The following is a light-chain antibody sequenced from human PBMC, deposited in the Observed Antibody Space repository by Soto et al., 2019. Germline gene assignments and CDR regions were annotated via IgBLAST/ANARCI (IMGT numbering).Light chain of an antibody. Sequence: IQMTQSPSSLSASVGDRVTITCRASQDIRKDLSWYQQKPGKAPKLLIYAASSLQSGVPSRFSGSGPGTDFTLTISSLQPEDFATYYCLQDDSYPLTFGGGSKVEIK. V-gene: IGKV1-6*01. CDR2: AAS. CDR1: QDIRKD. J-gene: IGKJ4*01. CDR3: LQDDSYPLT.